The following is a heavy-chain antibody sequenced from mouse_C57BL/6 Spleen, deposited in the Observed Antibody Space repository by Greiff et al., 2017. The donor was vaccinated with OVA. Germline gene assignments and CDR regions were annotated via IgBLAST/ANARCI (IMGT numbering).Heavy chain of an antibody. V-gene: IGHV1-82*01. J-gene: IGHJ1*03. CDR1: GYAFSSSW. CDR3: ARSTIFDV. Sequence: VKLQESGPELVKPGASVKISCKASGYAFSSSWMNWVKQRPGKGLEWIGRIYPGDGDTNYNGKFKGKATLTADKSSSTAYMQLSSLTSEDSAVYFCARSTIFDVWGTGTTVTVSS. D-gene: IGHD2-1*01. CDR2: IYPGDGDT.